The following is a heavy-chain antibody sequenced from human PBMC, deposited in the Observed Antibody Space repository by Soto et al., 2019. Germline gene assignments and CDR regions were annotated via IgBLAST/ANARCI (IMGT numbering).Heavy chain of an antibody. V-gene: IGHV3-23*01. CDR2: ISGRGDGT. CDR1: GFTFDTYD. CDR3: AKYNNYWDEDY. J-gene: IGHJ4*02. D-gene: IGHD1-20*01. Sequence: EVQLLEAGGGLVQPGGSLTLSCAASGFTFDTYDMTWVRQAPGKGLEWVSAISGRGDGTYYADSVKGRFTISRDNSKNTVFLQMNSLRAEDTALYYCAKYNNYWDEDYWGQGTLVTVSS.